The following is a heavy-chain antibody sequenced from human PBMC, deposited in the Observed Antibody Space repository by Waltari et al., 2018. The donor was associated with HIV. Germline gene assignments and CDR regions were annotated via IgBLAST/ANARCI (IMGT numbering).Heavy chain of an antibody. D-gene: IGHD2-8*01. CDR2: MYYSGNT. CDR3: ARQHGRPADV. Sequence: QLQLQESGPGLVKPSETLSLTCIVSGDSIISTAYYWAWFRQAPGEGLGWIGSMYYSGNTDYNPSLRSRITMSVDTSNNQFSLRLTSVTAADTAGYYCARQHGRPADVWGQGTTVTVSS. V-gene: IGHV4-39*01. CDR1: GDSIISTAYY. J-gene: IGHJ6*02.